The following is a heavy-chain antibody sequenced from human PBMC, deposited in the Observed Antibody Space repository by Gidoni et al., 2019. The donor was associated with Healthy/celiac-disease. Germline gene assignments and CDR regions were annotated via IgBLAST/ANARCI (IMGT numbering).Heavy chain of an antibody. V-gene: IGHV4-34*01. D-gene: IGHD2-15*01. CDR3: ARGLGYCSGGSCYRRYLKYFDP. CDR2: INHSGST. Sequence: QVQLQQWGAGLLKPSETLSLTCAVYGGSFSGYYWSWTRQTPGKGLEWIGEINHSGSTNYNPSLKSRVTISVDTSKNQFSLKLSSVTAADTAVYYCARGLGYCSGGSCYRRYLKYFDPWGQGTLVTVSS. J-gene: IGHJ5*02. CDR1: GGSFSGYY.